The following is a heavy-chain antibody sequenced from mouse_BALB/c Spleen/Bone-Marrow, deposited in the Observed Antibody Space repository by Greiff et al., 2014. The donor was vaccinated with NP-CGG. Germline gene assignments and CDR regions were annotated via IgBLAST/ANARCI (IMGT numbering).Heavy chain of an antibody. CDR3: ARDDGFAY. J-gene: IGHJ3*01. V-gene: IGHV1-80*01. CDR2: IYPGDGDT. D-gene: IGHD2-12*01. CDR1: GYAFSSYW. Sequence: VQLQQSGAELVRPGFSVKISCKASGYAFSSYWMNWVKQRPGQGLEWIGQIYPGDGDTNYNGKFKGKATLTADKSSSTAYMQLSSLTSEDSAVYFCARDDGFAYWGQGTLVTVSA.